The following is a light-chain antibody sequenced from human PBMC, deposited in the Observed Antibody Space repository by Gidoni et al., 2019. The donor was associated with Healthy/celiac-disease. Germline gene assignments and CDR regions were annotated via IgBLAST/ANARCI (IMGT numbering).Light chain of an antibody. CDR1: QSVSSSY. CDR3: QQYHT. Sequence: EIVLTQSPGTLSLSPGERATLSCRASQSVSSSYLAWYQQKPGQAPRLLIYGASSRATGIPDRFSGSGSGTDFTLTISRLEPEDFAVYYCQQYHTFGQXTKLEIK. V-gene: IGKV3-20*01. J-gene: IGKJ2*01. CDR2: GAS.